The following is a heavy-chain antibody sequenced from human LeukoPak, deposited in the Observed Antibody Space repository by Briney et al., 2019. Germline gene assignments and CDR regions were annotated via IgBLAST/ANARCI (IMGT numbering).Heavy chain of an antibody. Sequence: PGGSLRLSCAASGFTFSSYGMHWVRQAPGKGLEWVAVISYDGSNKYYADSVKGGFTISRDNSKNTLYLQMNSLRAEDTAVYYCAKDSAGDYYGSGGKGFDYWGQGTLVTVSS. J-gene: IGHJ4*02. D-gene: IGHD3-10*01. V-gene: IGHV3-30*18. CDR1: GFTFSSYG. CDR3: AKDSAGDYYGSGGKGFDY. CDR2: ISYDGSNK.